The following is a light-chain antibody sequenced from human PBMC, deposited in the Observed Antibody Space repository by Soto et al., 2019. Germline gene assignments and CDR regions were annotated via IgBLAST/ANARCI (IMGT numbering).Light chain of an antibody. CDR2: KAS. V-gene: IGKV1-5*03. J-gene: IGKJ5*01. CDR3: QQHNSFSIS. CDR1: ESISRR. Sequence: DIQMTQSPSTLSASVGARVTITCRATESISRRLAWYQQKPGKDPKLLIYKASSLESGVPSRFSGSGSGTEFTPAINGLQADDFATYYCQQHNSFSISFGQGTRLEIK.